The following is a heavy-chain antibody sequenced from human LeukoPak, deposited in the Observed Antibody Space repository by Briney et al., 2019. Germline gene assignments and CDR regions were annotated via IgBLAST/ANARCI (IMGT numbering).Heavy chain of an antibody. J-gene: IGHJ4*02. CDR2: ISSYSGYI. CDR3: AREVTLDY. Sequence: GGSLRLSCAASGFTFSNAWMSWVRQAPGKGLEWVSSISSYSGYIYYADSVKGRFTISRDNAENSLYLQMNSLRAEDTAVYYCAREVTLDYWGQGTLVTVSS. D-gene: IGHD5-18*01. CDR1: GFTFSNAW. V-gene: IGHV3-21*01.